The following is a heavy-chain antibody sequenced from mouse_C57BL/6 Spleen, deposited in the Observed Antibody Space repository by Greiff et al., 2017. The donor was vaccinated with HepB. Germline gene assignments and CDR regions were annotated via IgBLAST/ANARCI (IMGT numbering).Heavy chain of an antibody. Sequence: VQLKESGGGLVQPKGSLKLSCAASGFSFNTYAMNWVRQAPGKGLEWVARIRSKSNNYATYYADSVKDRFTISRDDSESMLYLQMNNLKTEDTAMYYCVRPSYYSNYEAMDYWGQGTSVTVSS. J-gene: IGHJ4*01. CDR3: VRPSYYSNYEAMDY. V-gene: IGHV10-1*01. CDR1: GFSFNTYA. CDR2: IRSKSNNYAT. D-gene: IGHD2-5*01.